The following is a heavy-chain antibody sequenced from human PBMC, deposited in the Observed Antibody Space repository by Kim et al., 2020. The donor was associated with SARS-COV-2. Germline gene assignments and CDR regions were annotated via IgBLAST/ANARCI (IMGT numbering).Heavy chain of an antibody. CDR1: GFSFSRYA. V-gene: IGHV3-23*01. Sequence: VGSLRLSCAASGFSFSRYAMSWVRQTPGMGLEWVSGISGSGGNTYYTDSVKGRFTISRDNSKNMLYLQMNSLRAEDTAVYYCAKDRTTRGANSGEHNWFDPWGQGTLVTVSS. CDR2: ISGSGGNT. CDR3: AKDRTTRGANSGEHNWFDP. J-gene: IGHJ5*02. D-gene: IGHD1-1*01.